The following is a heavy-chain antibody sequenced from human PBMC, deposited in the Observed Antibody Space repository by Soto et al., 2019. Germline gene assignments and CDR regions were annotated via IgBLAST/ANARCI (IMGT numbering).Heavy chain of an antibody. Sequence: AVKVSCKASGGTLNNYAINWVRQAPGQGLEWMGGILPVSAPPDYAQKFQGRVSITADHSTSTVYMELSRLKSDDTAVYFCATDSNYDVSNSFWGQGTMVTVSS. D-gene: IGHD3-3*01. J-gene: IGHJ4*02. CDR1: GGTLNNYA. CDR3: ATDSNYDVSNSF. V-gene: IGHV1-69*13. CDR2: ILPVSAPP.